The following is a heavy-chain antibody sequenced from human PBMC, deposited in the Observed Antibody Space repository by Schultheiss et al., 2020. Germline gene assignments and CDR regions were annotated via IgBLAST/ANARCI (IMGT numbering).Heavy chain of an antibody. D-gene: IGHD4-17*01. CDR2: ISYDGSNK. Sequence: GGSLRLSCAASGFTFSSYAMHWVRQAPGKGLEWVAVISYDGSNKYYADSVKGRFTISRDNSKNTLYLQMNSLRAEDTAVYYCARNSHYGDQRRGVVYWGKGTLVTVSS. J-gene: IGHJ4*02. CDR3: ARNSHYGDQRRGVVY. V-gene: IGHV3-30-3*01. CDR1: GFTFSSYA.